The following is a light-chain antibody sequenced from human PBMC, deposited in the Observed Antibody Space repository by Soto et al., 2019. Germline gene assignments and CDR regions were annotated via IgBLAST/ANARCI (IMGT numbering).Light chain of an antibody. Sequence: SPGQSITISCTGTSSYVGSYNLVSWYQQHPGKAPKLMIYEGSKRPSGVSNRFSGSKSGNTASLTISGLQAEDEADYYCCSYAGSSTYVFGTGTKVTVL. CDR2: EGS. V-gene: IGLV2-23*01. CDR3: CSYAGSSTYV. CDR1: SSYVGSYNL. J-gene: IGLJ1*01.